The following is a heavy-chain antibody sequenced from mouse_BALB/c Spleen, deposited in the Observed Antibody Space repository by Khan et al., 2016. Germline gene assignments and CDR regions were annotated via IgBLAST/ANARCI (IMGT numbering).Heavy chain of an antibody. V-gene: IGHV4-1*02. Sequence: EVKLLESGGGLVQPGGSLKLSCAASGFDFSRYWMSWVRQAPGKGLEWIGEINPDSSTINYTPSLKDQFIISRDNANNKLYLQMSKGRPKATALYYCARQGNHGYDVYWVQGTTLTVSS. CDR2: INPDSSTI. D-gene: IGHD2-2*01. J-gene: IGHJ2*01. CDR1: GFDFSRYW. CDR3: ARQGNHGYDVY.